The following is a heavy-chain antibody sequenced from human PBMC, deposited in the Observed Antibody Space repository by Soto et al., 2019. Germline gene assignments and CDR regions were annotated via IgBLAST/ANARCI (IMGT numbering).Heavy chain of an antibody. J-gene: IGHJ3*02. CDR1: GFTFSSYW. CDR3: ARGGHCSSTSCYTSRSAFDI. V-gene: IGHV3-7*01. D-gene: IGHD2-2*02. CDR2: IKQDGSEK. Sequence: EVQLVESGGGLVQPGGSPRLSCAASGFTFSSYWMSWVRQAPGKGLEWVANIKQDGSEKYYVDSVKGRFTISRDNAKNSLYLQVNRLRAEDTAVYYCARGGHCSSTSCYTSRSAFDIWGQGTMVTVSS.